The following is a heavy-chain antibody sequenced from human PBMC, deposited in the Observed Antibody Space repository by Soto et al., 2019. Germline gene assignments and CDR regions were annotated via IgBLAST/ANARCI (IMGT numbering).Heavy chain of an antibody. J-gene: IGHJ6*02. Sequence: GGSLRLSCAASGFTFSSYAMSWVRQAPGKGLEWVSAISGSGGSTYYADSVKGRFTISRDNSKNTLYLQMNSLRAEDTAVYYCAKCARPFRYYYYGMDVWGQGTTVTVSS. CDR2: ISGSGGST. D-gene: IGHD6-6*01. CDR1: GFTFSSYA. V-gene: IGHV3-23*01. CDR3: AKCARPFRYYYYGMDV.